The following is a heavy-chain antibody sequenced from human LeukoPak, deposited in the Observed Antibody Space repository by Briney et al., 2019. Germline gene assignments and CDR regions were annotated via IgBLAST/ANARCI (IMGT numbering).Heavy chain of an antibody. Sequence: GESLKISCKGSGYSFTSYWIGWVRQMPGKGLEWMGIIYPGDSNTRYSPSFQGQVTISADKSISTAYLQWSSLKASDTAMYYCARRAAAGTSYNWFDPWGQGTLVTVSS. J-gene: IGHJ5*02. CDR3: ARRAAAGTSYNWFDP. CDR2: IYPGDSNT. D-gene: IGHD1-1*01. CDR1: GYSFTSYW. V-gene: IGHV5-51*01.